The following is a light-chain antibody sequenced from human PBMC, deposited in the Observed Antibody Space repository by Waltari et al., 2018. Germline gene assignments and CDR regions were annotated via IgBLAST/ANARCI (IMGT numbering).Light chain of an antibody. Sequence: IVMTQSPLALPVTPGEPASISCRSRQNLVHSNGYTYWDWYLQKPGQSPQLLIYSGAIRASVDPDMFSGGGSGTDFTLEISRVEAEDVVVYYCMEALQTPRFTFGPGTRVEIK. CDR3: MEALQTPRFT. CDR1: QNLVHSNGYTY. V-gene: IGKV2-28*01. J-gene: IGKJ3*01. CDR2: SGA.